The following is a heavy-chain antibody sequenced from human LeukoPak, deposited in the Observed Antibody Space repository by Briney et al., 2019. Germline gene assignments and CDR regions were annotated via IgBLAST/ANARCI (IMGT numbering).Heavy chain of an antibody. CDR3: ARGGGSIRHSYYYYVDV. J-gene: IGHJ6*03. Sequence: PGGSLRLSCAASGFTFSSYSMNWVRQAPGKGLAWVSSISSSSSYIYYADSVKGRFTISRDNAKNSLYLRMNSLRDEDTALYYCARGGGSIRHSYYYYVDVWGKGTTVTVSS. V-gene: IGHV3-21*04. CDR1: GFTFSSYS. CDR2: ISSSSSYI. D-gene: IGHD2-15*01.